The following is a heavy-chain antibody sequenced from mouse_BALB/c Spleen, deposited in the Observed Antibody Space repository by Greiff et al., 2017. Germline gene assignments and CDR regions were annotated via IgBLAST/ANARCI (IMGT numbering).Heavy chain of an antibody. CDR1: GFTFSSFG. CDR3: ARYDYDAPYAMDY. Sequence: EVQLVESGGGLVQPGGSRKLSCAASGFTFSSFGMHWVRQAPEKGLEWVAYISSGSSTIYYADTVKGRFTISRDNPKNTLFLQMTSLRSEDTAMYYCARYDYDAPYAMDYWGQGTSVTVSS. V-gene: IGHV5-17*02. D-gene: IGHD2-4*01. J-gene: IGHJ4*01. CDR2: ISSGSSTI.